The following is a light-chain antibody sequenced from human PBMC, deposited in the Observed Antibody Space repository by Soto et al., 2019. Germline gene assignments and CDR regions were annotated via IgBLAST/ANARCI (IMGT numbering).Light chain of an antibody. CDR3: SSYTSSSTLYV. J-gene: IGLJ1*01. Sequence: QSVLTQPASVSGSPGQSITIPCTGTSSDVGGYNYVSWYQQHPGKAPKLMIYEVSNRPSGVSNRFSGSKSGNTASLTISGLQAEDEADYYCSSYTSSSTLYVFGTGTKVNVL. CDR1: SSDVGGYNY. CDR2: EVS. V-gene: IGLV2-14*01.